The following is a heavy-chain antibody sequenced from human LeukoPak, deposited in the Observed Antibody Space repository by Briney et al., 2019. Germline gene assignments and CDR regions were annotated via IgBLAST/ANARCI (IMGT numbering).Heavy chain of an antibody. CDR1: GYTFTSDG. Sequence: SVKVACKASGYTFTSDGISWVRQTPGQGLEWMGGIIPIFGTANYAQKFQGRVTITADESTSTAYMELSSLRSEDTAVYYCARETGLTTFDYWGQGTLVTVSS. D-gene: IGHD4-11*01. CDR2: IIPIFGTA. CDR3: ARETGLTTFDY. V-gene: IGHV1-69*13. J-gene: IGHJ4*02.